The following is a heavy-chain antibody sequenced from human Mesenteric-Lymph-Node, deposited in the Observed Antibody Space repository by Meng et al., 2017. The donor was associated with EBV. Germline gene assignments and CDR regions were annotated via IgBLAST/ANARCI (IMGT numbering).Heavy chain of an antibody. J-gene: IGHJ5*02. CDR3: ARDTSGGYNWFDP. CDR1: GYSITNYY. Sequence: QVQLQESGPGLVKPSETLSLTCTVSGYSITNYYWNWIRQPPGKGLEWIGYIYYSGTTNYNPSLKSRVTISVDTSKNQFSLRLNSLTAADTAVYYCARDTSGGYNWFDPWGQGTLVTVSS. D-gene: IGHD3-10*01. CDR2: IYYSGTT. V-gene: IGHV4-59*01.